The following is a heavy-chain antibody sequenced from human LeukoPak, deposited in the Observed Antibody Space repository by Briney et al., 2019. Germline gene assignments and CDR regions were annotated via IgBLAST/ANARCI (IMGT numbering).Heavy chain of an antibody. D-gene: IGHD5-18*01. CDR1: GFTFSSYG. CDR2: ISYDGSNK. J-gene: IGHJ4*02. V-gene: IGHV3-30*18. Sequence: GGSLRLSCAASGFTFSSYGMPWVRQAPGKGLEWVAVISYDGSNKYYADSVKGRFTISRDNSKNTLYLQMNSLRAEDTAVYYCAKEWDTLQFDYWGQGTLVTVSS. CDR3: AKEWDTLQFDY.